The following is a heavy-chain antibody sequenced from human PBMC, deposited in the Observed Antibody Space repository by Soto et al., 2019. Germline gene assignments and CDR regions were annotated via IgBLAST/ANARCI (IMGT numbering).Heavy chain of an antibody. CDR1: GYTFTSYA. CDR3: ARDSVRGSDAFDI. J-gene: IGHJ3*02. CDR2: INAGNGDT. Sequence: GASVKVSCKASGYTFTSYAMHWVRQAPGQRLEWMGWINAGNGDTKYSQKFQGRVTMTRDTSASTAYMELRSLRSEDTAVYYCARDSVRGSDAFDIWGQGTMVTVSS. D-gene: IGHD2-15*01. V-gene: IGHV1-3*01.